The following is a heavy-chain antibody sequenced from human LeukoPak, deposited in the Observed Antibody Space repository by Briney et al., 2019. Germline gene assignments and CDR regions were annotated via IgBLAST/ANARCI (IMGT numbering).Heavy chain of an antibody. V-gene: IGHV3-21*06. CDR3: ATLSVVVVPAELN. Sequence: GGSLRLSCAASGFTFSSYSMNWVRQAPGKGLEWVSFISSSSTYIYYADSLKGRFTISRDNAKNSLYLQMNSLRAEDTAVYYCATLSVVVVPAELNWGQGTLVTVSS. D-gene: IGHD2-15*01. CDR1: GFTFSSYS. J-gene: IGHJ4*02. CDR2: ISSSSTYI.